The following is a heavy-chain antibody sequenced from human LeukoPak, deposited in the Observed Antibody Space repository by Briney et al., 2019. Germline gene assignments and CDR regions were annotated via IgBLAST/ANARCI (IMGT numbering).Heavy chain of an antibody. J-gene: IGHJ4*02. Sequence: ASVKVSCKASGYTFTSYAMNWVRQAPGQGLEWMGWINTNTGNPTYAQGFTGRFVFSLDTSVSTAYLQISSLKAEDTAAYYCAREYSGYSSSLSMGYWGQGTLVTVSS. CDR2: INTNTGNP. D-gene: IGHD6-13*01. V-gene: IGHV7-4-1*02. CDR1: GYTFTSYA. CDR3: AREYSGYSSSLSMGY.